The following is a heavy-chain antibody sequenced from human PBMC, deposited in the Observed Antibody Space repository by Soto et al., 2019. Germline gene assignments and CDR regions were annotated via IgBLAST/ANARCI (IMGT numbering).Heavy chain of an antibody. CDR3: ARSGVFDFASSSCAPYNWFDP. J-gene: IGHJ5*02. D-gene: IGHD2-2*01. CDR1: GYTFDIYA. V-gene: IGHV1-3*01. CDR2: INAGNGDT. Sequence: QVELVQSGTEVKKPGASVKVSCKASGYTFDIYAMNWVRRAPGQGLEWMGWINAGNGDTKYSQKFQGRVTISRDASASTAYMGLSSLTSEDTAVYYCARSGVFDFASSSCAPYNWFDPWGQGTLIAVSS.